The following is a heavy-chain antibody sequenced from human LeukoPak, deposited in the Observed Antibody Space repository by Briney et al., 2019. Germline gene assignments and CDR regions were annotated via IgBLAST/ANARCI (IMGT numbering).Heavy chain of an antibody. V-gene: IGHV3-30*02. J-gene: IGHJ2*01. CDR1: GFTFRSYG. CDR2: IRYDGTNK. Sequence: GGSLRLSCAASGFTFRSYGMHWVRQAPGKGLEWVAIIRYDGTNKYYADSVKGRFTISRDDAKNSLYLQMNTLRAEDTAVYYCARDSGNGAYWYFDLWGRGTLVTVSS. CDR3: ARDSGNGAYWYFDL. D-gene: IGHD1-26*01.